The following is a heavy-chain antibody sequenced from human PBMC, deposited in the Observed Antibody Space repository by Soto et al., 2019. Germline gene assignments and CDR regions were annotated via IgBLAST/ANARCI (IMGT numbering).Heavy chain of an antibody. CDR1: GGSISSSSYY. V-gene: IGHV4-39*01. D-gene: IGHD3-3*01. CDR3: ARHSLRFLEWPPIGYGMDV. Sequence: PSETLSLTCTVSGGSISSSSYYWGWIRQPPGKGLEWIGSIYYSGSTYYNPSLKSRVTISVDTSKNQFSLKLSSVTAADTAVYYCARHSLRFLEWPPIGYGMDVWGQGTTVTVSS. CDR2: IYYSGST. J-gene: IGHJ6*02.